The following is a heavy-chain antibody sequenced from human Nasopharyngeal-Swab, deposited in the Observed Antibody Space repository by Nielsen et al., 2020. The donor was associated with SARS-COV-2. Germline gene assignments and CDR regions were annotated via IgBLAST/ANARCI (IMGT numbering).Heavy chain of an antibody. Sequence: GGSLRLSCAVSGLTVSSTYMSWVRQAPGKGLEWVSVTEIGGTTHYADSVKGRFSISRDSSTNTLYLQMNNVRAEDTAVYYCARDHLMTVTIPYYYYGMDVWGQGTTVTVSS. CDR2: TEIGGTT. D-gene: IGHD4-11*01. J-gene: IGHJ6*02. CDR3: ARDHLMTVTIPYYYYGMDV. V-gene: IGHV3-53*01. CDR1: GLTVSSTY.